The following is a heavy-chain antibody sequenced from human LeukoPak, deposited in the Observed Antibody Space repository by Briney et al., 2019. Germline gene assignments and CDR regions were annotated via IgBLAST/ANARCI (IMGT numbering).Heavy chain of an antibody. CDR1: GGSISSYY. V-gene: IGHV4-34*01. D-gene: IGHD3-9*01. CDR2: INHSGST. CDR3: ARSAAVYDILTGYYRKDYFDY. J-gene: IGHJ4*02. Sequence: SETLSLTCTVSGGSISSYYWSWIRQPPGKGLEWIGEINHSGSTNYNPSLKSRVTISVDTSKNQFSLKLSSVTAADTAVYYCARSAAVYDILTGYYRKDYFDYWGQGTLVTVSS.